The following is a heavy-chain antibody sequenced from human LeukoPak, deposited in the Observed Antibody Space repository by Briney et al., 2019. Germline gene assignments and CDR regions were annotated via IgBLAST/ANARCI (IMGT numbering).Heavy chain of an antibody. Sequence: PSETLSLTCAVYGGSFSGYYWSWIRQPPGKGLEWIGEINHSGSTNYNPSLKSRVTISVDTSKNQFSLKLSSVTAADTAVYYCASQLPHGSGSYYNDYWGQGTLVTVSS. V-gene: IGHV4-34*01. CDR2: INHSGST. J-gene: IGHJ4*02. D-gene: IGHD3-10*01. CDR1: GGSFSGYY. CDR3: ASQLPHGSGSYYNDY.